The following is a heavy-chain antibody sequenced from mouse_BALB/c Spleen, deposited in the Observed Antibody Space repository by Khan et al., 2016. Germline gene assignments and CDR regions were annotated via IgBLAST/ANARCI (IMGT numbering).Heavy chain of an antibody. CDR3: MSLYYYGSSYFDY. J-gene: IGHJ2*01. Sequence: EVQLLETGGGLVQPGGSRGLSCEGSGFTFSGFWMSWVRQTPGKTLEWIGDINSDGSAINYAPSIKDRFTIFRDNDKSTLYLQMSNVRSEDTATYFCMSLYYYGSSYFDYWGQGTTRTVSS. CDR2: INSDGSAI. D-gene: IGHD1-1*01. CDR1: GFTFSGFW. V-gene: IGHV11-2*02.